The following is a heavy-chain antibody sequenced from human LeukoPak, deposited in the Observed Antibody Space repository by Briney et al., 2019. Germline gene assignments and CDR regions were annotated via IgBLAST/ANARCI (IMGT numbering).Heavy chain of an antibody. J-gene: IGHJ4*02. V-gene: IGHV3-48*01. D-gene: IGHD3-10*01. CDR2: ISSSSETI. CDR1: GFSFSSFS. CDR3: AKDHCWFGETSRPGGEVCYFDY. Sequence: GGSLRLSCAVSGFSFSSFSMNWVRQAPGKGLEWVSYISSSSETIYYADSVKGRFTISRDNSKNTLYLQMNSLRAEDTAVYYCAKDHCWFGETSRPGGEVCYFDYWGQGTLVTVSS.